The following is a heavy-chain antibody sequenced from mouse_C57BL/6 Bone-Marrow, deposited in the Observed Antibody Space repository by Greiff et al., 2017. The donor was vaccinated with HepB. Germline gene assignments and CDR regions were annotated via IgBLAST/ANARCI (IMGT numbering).Heavy chain of an antibody. Sequence: QVQLQQPGAELVRPGSSVKLSCKASGYTFTSYWMHWVKQRPIQGLEWIGNIDPSDSDTHYNQKFKDKATLTVDKSSSTAYMLLSSLTSEDSAVYNCAREGMVTYFDYWGQGTTLTVSS. J-gene: IGHJ2*01. CDR3: AREGMVTYFDY. CDR2: IDPSDSDT. CDR1: GYTFTSYW. V-gene: IGHV1-52*01. D-gene: IGHD2-2*01.